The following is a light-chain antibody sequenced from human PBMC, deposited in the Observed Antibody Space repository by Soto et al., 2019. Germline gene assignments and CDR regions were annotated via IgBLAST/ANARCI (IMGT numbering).Light chain of an antibody. CDR2: GAS. CDR1: QSVSRSY. CDR3: QQYGSSIT. Sequence: GAVPLLAKESRSLSWRASQSVSRSYLAWYQQKPGQAPRLLIYGASSRATGIPDRFIGSGSGTDFTLSIIRLEPEDFAGYYCQQYGSSITVGQGTRLEIK. J-gene: IGKJ5*01. V-gene: IGKV3-20*01.